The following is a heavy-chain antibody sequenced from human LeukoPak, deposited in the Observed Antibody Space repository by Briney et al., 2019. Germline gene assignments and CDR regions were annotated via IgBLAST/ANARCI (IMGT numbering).Heavy chain of an antibody. CDR2: INHSGST. CDR1: GGSFSGYY. Sequence: SETLSLTYAVYGGSFSGYYWSWIRQPPGKGLEWIGEINHSGSTNYNPSLKSRVTISVDTSKNQFSLKLSSVTAADTAVYYCATGHYYDSSGYHGGNWFDPWGQGTLVTVSS. CDR3: ATGHYYDSSGYHGGNWFDP. V-gene: IGHV4-34*01. D-gene: IGHD3-22*01. J-gene: IGHJ5*02.